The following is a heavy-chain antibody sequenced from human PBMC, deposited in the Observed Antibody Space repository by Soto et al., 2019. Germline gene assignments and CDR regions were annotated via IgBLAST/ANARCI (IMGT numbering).Heavy chain of an antibody. V-gene: IGHV4-59*01. CDR1: GGSISNYY. CDR2: IYYSGST. D-gene: IGHD4-17*01. CDR3: ARTTAVPNTLRSRYFFDY. Sequence: PSETLSLTCTVSGGSISNYYWSWIRQPPGKGLEWIGFIYYSGSTNYNPSLKSRVTISVDLSKNQFSLRLSSVTTADTALYYCARTTAVPNTLRSRYFFDYWGQGTLVTVSS. J-gene: IGHJ4*02.